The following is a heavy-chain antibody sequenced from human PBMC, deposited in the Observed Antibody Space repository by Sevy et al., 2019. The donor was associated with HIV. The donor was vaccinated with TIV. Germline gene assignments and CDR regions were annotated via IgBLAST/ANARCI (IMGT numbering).Heavy chain of an antibody. V-gene: IGHV1-18*01. CDR1: GYTFTSYG. J-gene: IGHJ4*02. CDR2: INVYNGNA. CDR3: GSGEKYCSGGSCYFHLDY. Sequence: ASVKVSCKASGYTFTSYGINWVRQAPGQGLEWMGWINVYNGNANYAQKLQGRGTMTTDTSTSTAYMELRSLRSDDTALYYCGSGEKYCSGGSCYFHLDYWGQGTLVTVSS. D-gene: IGHD2-15*01.